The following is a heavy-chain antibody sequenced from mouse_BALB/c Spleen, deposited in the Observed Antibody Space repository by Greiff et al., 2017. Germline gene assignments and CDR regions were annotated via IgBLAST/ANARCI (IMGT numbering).Heavy chain of an antibody. V-gene: IGHV5-6-3*01. J-gene: IGHJ4*01. Sequence: EVQLVESGGGLVQPGGSLKLSCAASGFTFSSYGMSWVRQTPDKRLELVATINSNGGSTYYPDSVKGRFTISRDNAKNTLYLQMSSLKSEDTAMYYCARACGNYGDYAMDYWGQGTSVTVSS. CDR1: GFTFSSYG. D-gene: IGHD2-1*01. CDR3: ARACGNYGDYAMDY. CDR2: INSNGGST.